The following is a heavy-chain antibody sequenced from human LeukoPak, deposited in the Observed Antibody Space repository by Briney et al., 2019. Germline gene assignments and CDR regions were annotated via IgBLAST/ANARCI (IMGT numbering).Heavy chain of an antibody. CDR1: GFSFSIYS. Sequence: GSLRLSCAASGFSFSIYSMNWVRQAPGEGPEWVSYISGSGDSKYYADSVQGRFTISRDNAKNSLFLQMNSLRDEDTAVYYCARDLGDYHGMDVWGQGTTVTVSS. CDR2: ISGSGDSK. V-gene: IGHV3-48*02. CDR3: ARDLGDYHGMDV. J-gene: IGHJ6*02. D-gene: IGHD3-16*01.